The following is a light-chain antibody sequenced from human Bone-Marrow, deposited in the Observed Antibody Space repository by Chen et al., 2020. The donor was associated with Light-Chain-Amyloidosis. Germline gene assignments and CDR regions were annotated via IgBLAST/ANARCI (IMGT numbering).Light chain of an antibody. CDR2: GAS. CDR1: QGISTY. J-gene: IGKJ2*03. CDR3: QQYYSFPFS. V-gene: IGKV1-8*01. Sequence: AIRMTQSPSSLSASTGERVTITCRANQGISTYLAWYQQKPGKAPDLLIYGASTLQSGVPSRFSGSGSGTDFTLTISYLQSEDFASYYCQQYYSFPFSFGQGTKLEIK.